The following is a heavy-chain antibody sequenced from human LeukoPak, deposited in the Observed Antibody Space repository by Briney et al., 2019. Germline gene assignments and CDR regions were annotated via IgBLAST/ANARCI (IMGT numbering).Heavy chain of an antibody. D-gene: IGHD3-3*01. Sequence: GGSLRLPCAASGFTFSDYYMSWIRQAPGKGLEWVSYISSSGSTIYYADSVKGRFTISRDNAKNSLYLQMNSLRAEDTAVYYCARTYYDFWSGYYTPYMDVWGKGTTVTVSS. V-gene: IGHV3-11*01. CDR3: ARTYYDFWSGYYTPYMDV. CDR2: ISSSGSTI. CDR1: GFTFSDYY. J-gene: IGHJ6*03.